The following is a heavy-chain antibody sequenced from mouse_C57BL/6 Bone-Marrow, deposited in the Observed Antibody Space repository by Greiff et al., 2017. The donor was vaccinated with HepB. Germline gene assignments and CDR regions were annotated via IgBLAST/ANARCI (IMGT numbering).Heavy chain of an antibody. V-gene: IGHV1-69*01. D-gene: IGHD1-1*01. CDR2: IDPSDSYT. CDR3: ARRSSVVAHYYAMDY. Sequence: QVQLQQSGAELVMPGASVKLSCKASGYTFTSYWMHWVKQRPGQGLEWIGEIDPSDSYTNYNQKFKGKSTLTVDKSSSTAYMQLSSLTSEDSAVYYCARRSSVVAHYYAMDYWGQGTSVTVSS. J-gene: IGHJ4*01. CDR1: GYTFTSYW.